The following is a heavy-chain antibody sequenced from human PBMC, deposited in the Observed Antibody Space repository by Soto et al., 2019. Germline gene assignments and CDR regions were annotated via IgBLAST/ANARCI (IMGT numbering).Heavy chain of an antibody. Sequence: GGSLRLSCTASGFTFGDYAMSWFRQAPGKGLEWVGFIRSKAYGGTTEYAASVKGRFTISRDDSKSIAYLQMNSLKTEDTAVYYCTGLPYSSGWYYGMDVWDQGTTVTVSS. CDR1: GFTFGDYA. CDR2: IRSKAYGGTT. J-gene: IGHJ6*02. V-gene: IGHV3-49*03. CDR3: TGLPYSSGWYYGMDV. D-gene: IGHD6-19*01.